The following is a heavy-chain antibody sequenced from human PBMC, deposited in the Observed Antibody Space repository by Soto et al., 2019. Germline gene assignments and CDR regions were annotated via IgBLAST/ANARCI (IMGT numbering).Heavy chain of an antibody. CDR1: GGSISSYY. CDR2: IYYSGST. V-gene: IGHV4-59*08. Sequence: SETLSLTCTVSGGSISSYYWSWIRQPPGKGLEWIGYIYYSGSTNYNPSLKSRVTISVDTSKDQFSLKLSSVNAADTALYYCARGMSEGRIFYYFDYWGQGTLVTVSS. J-gene: IGHJ4*02. CDR3: ARGMSEGRIFYYFDY. D-gene: IGHD3-9*01.